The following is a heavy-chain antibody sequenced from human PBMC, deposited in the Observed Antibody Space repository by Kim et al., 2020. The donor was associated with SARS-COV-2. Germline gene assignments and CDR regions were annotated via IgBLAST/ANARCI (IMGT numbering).Heavy chain of an antibody. CDR3: ARANSGSYGNDY. J-gene: IGHJ4*02. D-gene: IGHD1-26*01. CDR2: IYYSGST. V-gene: IGHV4-59*13. CDR1: GGSISSYY. Sequence: SETLSLTCTVSGGSISSYYWSWIRQPPGKGLEWIGYIYYSGSTNYNPSLKSRVTISVDTSKNQFSLKLSSVTAADTAVYYCARANSGSYGNDYWGQGTLVTVSS.